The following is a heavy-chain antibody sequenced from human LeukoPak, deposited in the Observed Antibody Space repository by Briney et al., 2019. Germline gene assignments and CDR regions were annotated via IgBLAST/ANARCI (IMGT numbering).Heavy chain of an antibody. J-gene: IGHJ4*02. CDR3: ARSDIAAAGTPFDY. V-gene: IGHV5-51*01. Sequence: HGESLKISCKGSGYSFTSYWIGWVRQMPGKGLEWKGVIYPGDSDTRYSPSFQGQVTISADKSISTAYLQWSSLKASDTAMYYCARSDIAAAGTPFDYWGQGTLVTVSS. CDR1: GYSFTSYW. CDR2: IYPGDSDT. D-gene: IGHD6-13*01.